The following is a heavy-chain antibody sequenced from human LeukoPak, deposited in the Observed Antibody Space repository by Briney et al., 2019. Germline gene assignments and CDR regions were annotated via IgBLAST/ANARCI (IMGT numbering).Heavy chain of an antibody. Sequence: GGSLRLSCAASGFIFSTYAMSWVRQAPGKGLEYVSSITGSAISTYYAGSVKGRFTISRDNAKNSLYLQMISLRAEDTAVYYCARGGYYDSSGWDFDYWGQGTLVTVSS. CDR3: ARGGYYDSSGWDFDY. J-gene: IGHJ4*02. CDR2: ITGSAIST. V-gene: IGHV3-23*01. CDR1: GFIFSTYA. D-gene: IGHD3-22*01.